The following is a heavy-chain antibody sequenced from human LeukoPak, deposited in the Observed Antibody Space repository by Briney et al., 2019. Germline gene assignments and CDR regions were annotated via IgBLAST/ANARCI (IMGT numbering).Heavy chain of an antibody. D-gene: IGHD2-2*01. CDR2: INPSGGST. CDR1: GYTFTSYY. V-gene: IGHV1-46*01. CDR3: ARVESWESITTNYLDY. J-gene: IGHJ4*02. Sequence: ASVKVSCKASGYTFTSYYMHWVRQAPGQGLEWMGIINPSGGSTSYAQKFQGRVTMTRDMSTSTVYMELSSLRSEDTAVYYCARVESWESITTNYLDYWGQGTLVTVSS.